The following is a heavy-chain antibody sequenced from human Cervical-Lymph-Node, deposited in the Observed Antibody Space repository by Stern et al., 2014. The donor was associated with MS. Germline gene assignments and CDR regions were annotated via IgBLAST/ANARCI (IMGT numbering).Heavy chain of an antibody. CDR2: ISYDGNTK. V-gene: IGHV3-30-3*01. J-gene: IGHJ4*02. Sequence: VHLVESGGGVVQPGRSLRVSCATAGFTFTSYAMNWVRQAPGKGLELVAVISYDGNTKYYADSVKGRFTISRDNSKNTLYLQMSSVRAEDTAVYYCVRERSSRGFDYWGQGSLVTVSS. CDR1: GFTFTSYA. CDR3: VRERSSRGFDY. D-gene: IGHD5/OR15-5a*01.